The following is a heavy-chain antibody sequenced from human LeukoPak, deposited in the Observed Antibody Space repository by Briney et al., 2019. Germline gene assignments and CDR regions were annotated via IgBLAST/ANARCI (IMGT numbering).Heavy chain of an antibody. CDR1: GGTFSSYA. CDR3: ARAISRIQLWLPDY. V-gene: IGHV1-69*06. D-gene: IGHD5-18*01. CDR2: IIPIFGTA. J-gene: IGHJ4*02. Sequence: SVKVSCKASGGTFSSYAISCVRQAPGQGLEWMGGIIPIFGTANYAQKFQGRVTITADKSTSTAYMELSSLRSEDTAVYYCARAISRIQLWLPDYWGQGTLVTVSS.